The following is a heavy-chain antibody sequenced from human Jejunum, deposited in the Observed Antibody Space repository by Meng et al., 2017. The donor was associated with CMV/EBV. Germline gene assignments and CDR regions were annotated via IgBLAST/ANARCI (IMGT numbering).Heavy chain of an antibody. D-gene: IGHD6-6*01. V-gene: IGHV3-21*06. J-gene: IGHJ6*02. CDR1: TFRYAS. CDR3: ATWLYGSSAGGMDV. CDR2: ISGRGDSI. Sequence: TFRYASMNWVRQAPGMGLGWVACISGRGDSIYYAASVKGRFTISRDNAKSSIYLQMNSLSAEDTAVYYCATWLYGSSAGGMDVWGQGTTVTVSS.